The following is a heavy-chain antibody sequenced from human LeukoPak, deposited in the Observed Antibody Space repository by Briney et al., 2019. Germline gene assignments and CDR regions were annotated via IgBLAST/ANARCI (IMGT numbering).Heavy chain of an antibody. CDR3: AKVESPSYYFDY. CDR1: GFTFSSYA. D-gene: IGHD2/OR15-2a*01. V-gene: IGHV3-23*01. CDR2: ITTSGGST. J-gene: IGHJ4*02. Sequence: GALRLSCAASGFTFSSYAMSWVRQAPGKGLEWVSTITTSGGSTYYADSVKGRFTISRDNSKNTLYLQMNSLKTEDTAVYYCAKVESPSYYFDYWGQGTLVTASS.